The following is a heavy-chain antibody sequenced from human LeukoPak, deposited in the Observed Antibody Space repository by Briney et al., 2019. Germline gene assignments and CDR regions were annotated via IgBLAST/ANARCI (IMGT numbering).Heavy chain of an antibody. J-gene: IGHJ4*02. V-gene: IGHV3-74*01. CDR2: INSDGSST. CDR1: GFTFSSYW. Sequence: GGSLRLSCAASGFTFSSYWMHWVRQAPGKGLVWVSRINSDGSSTSYADSVKGRFTISRDNAKNTLYLQMNSLRAEDTAVYYCAREGYGGNPRSGPFDYWAREPWSPSP. D-gene: IGHD4-23*01. CDR3: AREGYGGNPRSGPFDY.